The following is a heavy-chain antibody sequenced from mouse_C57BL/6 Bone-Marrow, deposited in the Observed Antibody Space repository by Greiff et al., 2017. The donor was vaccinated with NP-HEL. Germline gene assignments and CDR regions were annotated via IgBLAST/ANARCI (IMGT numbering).Heavy chain of an antibody. CDR1: GFTFSDYY. J-gene: IGHJ2*01. Sequence: EVQVVESGGGLVQPGGSLKLSCAASGFTFSDYYMYWVRQTPEKRLEWDAYISNGGGSTYYPDTVKGRFTISRDNAKNTLYLQMSRLKSEDTAMYYCARRGTTVVEGDYFDYWGQGTTLTVSS. D-gene: IGHD1-1*01. CDR3: ARRGTTVVEGDYFDY. CDR2: ISNGGGST. V-gene: IGHV5-12*01.